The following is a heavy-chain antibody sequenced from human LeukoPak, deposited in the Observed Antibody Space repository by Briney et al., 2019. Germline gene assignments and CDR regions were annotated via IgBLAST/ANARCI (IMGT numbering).Heavy chain of an antibody. J-gene: IGHJ4*02. Sequence: ASMKVSCKASGYTFTNYFMHWVRQAPGQGLEWMGIINPSPGSATYAQKFQGRVTMTRDTSTSTLYMELSSLRSEDTAIYFCARAAVAGHFDYWGQGTLVTVSS. D-gene: IGHD6-19*01. CDR3: ARAAVAGHFDY. V-gene: IGHV1-46*01. CDR2: INPSPGSA. CDR1: GYTFTNYF.